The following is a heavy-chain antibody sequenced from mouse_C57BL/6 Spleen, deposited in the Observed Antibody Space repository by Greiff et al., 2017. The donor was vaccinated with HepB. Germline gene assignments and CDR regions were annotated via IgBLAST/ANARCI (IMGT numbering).Heavy chain of an antibody. CDR2: ISDGGSYT. CDR1: GFTFSSYA. CDR3: ARYYVSYRYFDV. V-gene: IGHV5-4*03. Sequence: EVKLVESGGGLVKPGGSLKLSCAASGFTFSSYAMSWVRQTPEKRLEWVATISDGGSYTYYPDNVKGRFTISRDNAKNNLYLQMSHLKSEDTAMYYCARYYVSYRYFDVWGTGTTVTVSS. J-gene: IGHJ1*03. D-gene: IGHD1-1*01.